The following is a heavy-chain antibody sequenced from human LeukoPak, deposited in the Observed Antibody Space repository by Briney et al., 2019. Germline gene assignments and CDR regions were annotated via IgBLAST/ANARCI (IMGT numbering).Heavy chain of an antibody. D-gene: IGHD5-12*01. CDR2: IYTSGYT. CDR3: ARGGGGYGLFDC. Sequence: SETLSLTSTVSTGSTSSGGIYWSWIRQLPGKGLEWFGFIYTSGYTYYNPSLKSRLTISIDTSDNEFSLKVRSVTAADTAVYYCARGGGGYGLFDCWGQGTLVAVS. V-gene: IGHV4-31*03. J-gene: IGHJ4*02. CDR1: TGSTSSGGIY.